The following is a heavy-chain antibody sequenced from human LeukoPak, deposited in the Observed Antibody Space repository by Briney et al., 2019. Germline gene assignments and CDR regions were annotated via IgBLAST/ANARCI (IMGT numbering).Heavy chain of an antibody. J-gene: IGHJ4*02. CDR1: GFTFSSYL. CDR2: INTDGSST. D-gene: IGHD2-21*01. V-gene: IGHV3-74*01. Sequence: PGGSLRLSCAASGFTFSSYLMHCVRQAPGKGLVWVSRINTDGSSTSYADSVKGRFTISRDNAKNTLYLQMNSLRAEDRAVYYCARDLLLWRTEKDYWGQGTLVTVSS. CDR3: ARDLLLWRTEKDY.